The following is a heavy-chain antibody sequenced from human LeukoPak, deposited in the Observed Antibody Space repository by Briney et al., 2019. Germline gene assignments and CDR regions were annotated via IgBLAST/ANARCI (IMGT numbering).Heavy chain of an antibody. V-gene: IGHV4-4*07. D-gene: IGHD2-2*01. Sequence: PSETLSLTCTVSGGSISSYYWSWIRQPAGKGLEWIGHIYTSGSTNYNPSLKSRVTMSVDTSKNQFSLKLSSVTAADTAVYYCAREPGDIVVVPAAIRFDPWGQGTLVTVSS. CDR1: GGSISSYY. CDR2: IYTSGST. J-gene: IGHJ5*02. CDR3: AREPGDIVVVPAAIRFDP.